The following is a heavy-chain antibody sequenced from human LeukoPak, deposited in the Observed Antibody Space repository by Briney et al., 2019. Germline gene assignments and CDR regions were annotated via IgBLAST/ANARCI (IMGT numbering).Heavy chain of an antibody. D-gene: IGHD2-2*01. CDR1: GGTFSNYA. CDR2: IIPIFGTA. V-gene: IGHV1-69*01. J-gene: IGHJ4*02. Sequence: GSSVKVSCKASGGTFSNYAISWVRQAPGQGLEWMGGIIPIFGTANYAQKFQGRVTITADESTSTAYMELSRLRSEDTAVYYCAREIGYCSSTSCPYFDQWGQGTLVTVSS. CDR3: AREIGYCSSTSCPYFDQ.